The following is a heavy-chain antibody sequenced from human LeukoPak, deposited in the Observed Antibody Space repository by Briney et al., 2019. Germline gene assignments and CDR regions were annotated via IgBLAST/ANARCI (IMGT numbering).Heavy chain of an antibody. CDR3: ARGLHGTYYDSSGYSSWFDP. Sequence: PGRSLRLSCAASGFTFDDYAMHWVRQAPGKGLEWVSGISWNSGSIGYADSVKGRFTISRDNAKNSLYLQMNSLRAEDTAVYYCARGLHGTYYDSSGYSSWFDPWGQGTLVTVSS. D-gene: IGHD3-22*01. V-gene: IGHV3-9*01. CDR1: GFTFDDYA. J-gene: IGHJ5*02. CDR2: ISWNSGSI.